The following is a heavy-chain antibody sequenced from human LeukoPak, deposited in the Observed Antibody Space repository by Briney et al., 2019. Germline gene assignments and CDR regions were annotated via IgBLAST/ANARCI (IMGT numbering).Heavy chain of an antibody. CDR2: VSSSSSYI. D-gene: IGHD5-18*01. CDR1: GFTFSSYS. V-gene: IGHV3-21*01. CDR3: ARESDTAFDY. Sequence: GGSLRLSCAASGFTFSSYSMNWVRQAPGKGLEWVSSVSSSSSYIYYADSVKGRFTISRDNAKNSLYLQMNSLRAEDTAVYYCARESDTAFDYWGQGTLVTVSS. J-gene: IGHJ4*02.